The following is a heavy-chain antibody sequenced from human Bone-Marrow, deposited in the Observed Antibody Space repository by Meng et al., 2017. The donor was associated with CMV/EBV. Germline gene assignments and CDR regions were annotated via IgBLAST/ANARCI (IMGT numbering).Heavy chain of an antibody. CDR2: IYYSGST. Sequence: SETLSLTCTVSGGSISSSSYYWGWIRQPPGKGLEWIGSIYYSGSTYYNPSLKSRVTISVDTSKNQFSLKLSSVTAADTAVYYCARVSDLRITIFGVVIKQGWFDPWGQGTLVTVSS. V-gene: IGHV4-39*07. D-gene: IGHD3-3*01. J-gene: IGHJ5*02. CDR1: GGSISSSSYY. CDR3: ARVSDLRITIFGVVIKQGWFDP.